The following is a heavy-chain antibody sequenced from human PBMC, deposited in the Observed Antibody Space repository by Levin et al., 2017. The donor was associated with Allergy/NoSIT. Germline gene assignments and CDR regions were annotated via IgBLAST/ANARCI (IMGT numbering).Heavy chain of an antibody. CDR2: ISGSGGST. V-gene: IGHV3-23*01. J-gene: IGHJ4*02. Sequence: GESLKISCAASGFTFSSYAMSWVRQAPGKGLEWVSAISGSGGSTYYADSVKGRFTISRDNSKNTLYLQMNSLRAEDTAVYYCAKGHMVRGVIDYWGQGTLVTVSS. CDR1: GFTFSSYA. CDR3: AKGHMVRGVIDY. D-gene: IGHD3-10*01.